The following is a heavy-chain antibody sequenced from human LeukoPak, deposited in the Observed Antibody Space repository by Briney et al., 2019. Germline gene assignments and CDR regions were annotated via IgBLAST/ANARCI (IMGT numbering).Heavy chain of an antibody. CDR2: INHSGST. Sequence: SETLSLTCAVYGGSSSGYYWSWIRQPPGKGLEWIGEINHSGSTNYNPSLKSRVTISVDTSKNQFSLKLSSVTAADTAVYYCARGTAMVPFDYWGQGTLVTVSS. V-gene: IGHV4-34*01. CDR3: ARGTAMVPFDY. CDR1: GGSSSGYY. J-gene: IGHJ4*02. D-gene: IGHD5-18*01.